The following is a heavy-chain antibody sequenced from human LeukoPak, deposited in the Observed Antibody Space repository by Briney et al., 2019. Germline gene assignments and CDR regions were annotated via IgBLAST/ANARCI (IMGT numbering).Heavy chain of an antibody. V-gene: IGHV3-21*01. CDR2: ISSPSCST. CDR3: ARFGRDGYNSIDY. Sequence: GGSLRLSCAASGFTFSGYSMNWVRQAPGKGLQWVSSISSPSCSTYYADSVKGRFTISRDNAKNSLYLQMNSLRTDDTAVYFCARFGRDGYNSIDYWGQGTLVTVSS. D-gene: IGHD5-24*01. J-gene: IGHJ4*02. CDR1: GFTFSGYS.